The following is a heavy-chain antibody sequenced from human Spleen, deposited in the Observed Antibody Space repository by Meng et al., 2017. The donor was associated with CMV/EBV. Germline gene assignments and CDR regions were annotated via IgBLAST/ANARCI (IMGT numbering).Heavy chain of an antibody. J-gene: IGHJ3*02. Sequence: SETLSLTCTVSGGSISSGDYYWSWIRQPPGKGLEWIGYIYYSGSTYYNPSLKSRVTISVDTSKNQFSLKLSSVTAADTAVYSCAREDDYGDYHDAFDIWGQGTMVTVSS. CDR1: GGSISSGDYY. CDR3: AREDDYGDYHDAFDI. V-gene: IGHV4-30-4*08. D-gene: IGHD4-17*01. CDR2: IYYSGST.